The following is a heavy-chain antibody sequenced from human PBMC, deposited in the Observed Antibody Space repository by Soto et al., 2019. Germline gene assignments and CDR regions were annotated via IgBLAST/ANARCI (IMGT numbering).Heavy chain of an antibody. CDR3: AKAGEYYYDSSGYPLFDY. Sequence: GGSLRLSCAASGFTFSSYGMHWVRQAPGKGLEWVAVISYDGSNKYYADSVKGRFTISRDNSKNTLYLQMNSLRAEDTAVYYCAKAGEYYYDSSGYPLFDYWGQGTLVTVSS. J-gene: IGHJ4*02. CDR1: GFTFSSYG. V-gene: IGHV3-30*18. D-gene: IGHD3-22*01. CDR2: ISYDGSNK.